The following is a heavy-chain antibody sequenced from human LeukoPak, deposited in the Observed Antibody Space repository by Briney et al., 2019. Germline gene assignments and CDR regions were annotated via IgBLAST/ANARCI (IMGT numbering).Heavy chain of an antibody. CDR2: INPNSGGT. CDR1: GYTFTAYY. J-gene: IGHJ3*02. D-gene: IGHD1-14*01. CDR3: ARDLSGISSATDAFDM. Sequence: ASVKVSCRTSGYTFTAYYIHWVRQAPGQGLEWMGRINPNSGGTDSAQKFQGRVTMTRDTSMNTAYMELSRLRSDDTAVYYCARDLSGISSATDAFDMCGQGTMVTVSS. V-gene: IGHV1-2*06.